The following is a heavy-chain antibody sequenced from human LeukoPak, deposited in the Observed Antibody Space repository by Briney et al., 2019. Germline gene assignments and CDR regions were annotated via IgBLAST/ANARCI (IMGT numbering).Heavy chain of an antibody. J-gene: IGHJ4*02. CDR3: ARRSDYDSSGYYYPFDY. D-gene: IGHD3-22*01. Sequence: ASVKVSCKASGYTFTGYYMHWVRQAPGQGREWMGWINPNSGGTNYAQKFQGRVTMTRDTSIRTADMELSRLRSDDTAVYYCARRSDYDSSGYYYPFDYWGQGTLVTVSS. V-gene: IGHV1-2*02. CDR1: GYTFTGYY. CDR2: INPNSGGT.